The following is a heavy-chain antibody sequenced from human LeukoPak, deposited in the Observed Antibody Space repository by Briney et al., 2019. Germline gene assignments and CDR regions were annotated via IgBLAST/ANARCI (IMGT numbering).Heavy chain of an antibody. Sequence: PGGSLRLSCAASGFTFNIHWMHWVRQAPGKGLVWVSRINTDGSTTNYVDSVKGRFTISRDNSKNTLYLQMNSLRAEDTAVYYCARRNRDHYDILTGYYITQGWWFDPWGQGTLVTVSS. CDR2: INTDGSTT. D-gene: IGHD3-9*01. J-gene: IGHJ5*02. V-gene: IGHV3-74*01. CDR1: GFTFNIHW. CDR3: ARRNRDHYDILTGYYITQGWWFDP.